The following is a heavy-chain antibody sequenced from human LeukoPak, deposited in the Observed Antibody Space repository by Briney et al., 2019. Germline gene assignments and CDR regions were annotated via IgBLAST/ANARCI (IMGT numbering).Heavy chain of an antibody. CDR2: INHSGST. Sequence: SETLCLTCAVYGGSFSGCYWSWIRKPPGKGLEWIGEINHSGSTNYNPSLKSRVTISVDTSKNQFSLKLSSVTAADTAVYYCARGARPTNHWGQGTLVTVSS. J-gene: IGHJ5*02. CDR1: GGSFSGCY. CDR3: ARGARPTNH. V-gene: IGHV4-34*01. D-gene: IGHD1-1*01.